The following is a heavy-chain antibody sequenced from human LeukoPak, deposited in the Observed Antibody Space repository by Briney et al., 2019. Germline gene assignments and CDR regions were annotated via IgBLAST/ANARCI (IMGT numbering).Heavy chain of an antibody. CDR1: GFTFSTFA. D-gene: IGHD5-24*01. V-gene: IGHV3-23*01. CDR3: AKARATIYDLDC. CDR2: ISATDTRT. Sequence: PGGSLRLSCAASGFTFSTFAMSWVRQAPGNGLEWVSAISATDTRTYYADSVKGRFTISRDNAKNTLYLQMNSLRAEDTAVYYCAKARATIYDLDCWGQGTLVTVSS. J-gene: IGHJ4*02.